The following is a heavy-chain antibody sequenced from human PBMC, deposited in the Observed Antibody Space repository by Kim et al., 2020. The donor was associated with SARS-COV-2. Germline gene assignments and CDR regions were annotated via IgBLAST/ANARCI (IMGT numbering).Heavy chain of an antibody. CDR3: TTMTTVTTREENWGMDV. Sequence: GGSLRLSCAASGFTFSNAWMSWVRQAPGKGLEWVGRIKSKTDGGTTDYAAPVKGRFTISRDDSKNTLYLQMNSLKTEDTAVYYCTTMTTVTTREENWGMDVWGQGTTVTVSS. CDR1: GFTFSNAW. D-gene: IGHD4-17*01. CDR2: IKSKTDGGTT. V-gene: IGHV3-15*01. J-gene: IGHJ6*02.